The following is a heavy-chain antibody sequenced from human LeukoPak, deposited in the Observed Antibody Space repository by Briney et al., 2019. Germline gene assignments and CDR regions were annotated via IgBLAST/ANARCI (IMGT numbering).Heavy chain of an antibody. D-gene: IGHD6-19*01. CDR2: INPSGGYT. V-gene: IGHV1-46*01. J-gene: IGHJ3*02. Sequence: ASVKVSCKASGYTFTSYYMHWVRQAPGQGLEWMGIINPSGGYTTYAQKFQGRVTMTRDTSTSTVYMELSSLRSEDTAVYYCATEGPQWLVHYAFDIWGQGTMVTVSS. CDR3: ATEGPQWLVHYAFDI. CDR1: GYTFTSYY.